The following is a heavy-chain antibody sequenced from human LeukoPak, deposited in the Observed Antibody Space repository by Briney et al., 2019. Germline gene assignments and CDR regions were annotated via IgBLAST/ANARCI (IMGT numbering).Heavy chain of an antibody. CDR2: SHHSESS. V-gene: IGHV4-59*01. CDR1: GGSISRYY. D-gene: IGHD6-13*01. J-gene: IGHJ4*02. Sequence: PSETLSLTCNVSGGSISRYYWNWIRQPPGKGLEWIGYSHHSESSNYNPSLKSRVTISLNTSKNQFSLRLNSVTAADAAVYYCARSSGAAAGQFDYWGQGTLVPVSS. CDR3: ARSSGAAAGQFDY.